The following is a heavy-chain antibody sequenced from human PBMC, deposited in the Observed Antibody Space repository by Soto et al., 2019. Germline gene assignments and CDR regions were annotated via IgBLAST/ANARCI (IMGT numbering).Heavy chain of an antibody. CDR1: GGSISSSNW. V-gene: IGHV4-4*02. D-gene: IGHD2-21*02. CDR2: IYHSGST. J-gene: IGHJ4*02. CDR3: ARSGGYCGGDCYSAWYFDY. Sequence: QVQLQESGPGLVKPSGTLSLTCAVSGGSISSSNWWSWVRQPPGKGLEWIGEIYHSGSTNYNPSLKSRVTIPVDKSKNQFSLKLSSVTAADTAVYYCARSGGYCGGDCYSAWYFDYWGQGTLVTVSS.